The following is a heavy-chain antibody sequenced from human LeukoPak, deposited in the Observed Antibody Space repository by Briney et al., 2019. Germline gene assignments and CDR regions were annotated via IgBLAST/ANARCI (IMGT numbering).Heavy chain of an antibody. V-gene: IGHV3-15*01. Sequence: GGSLRLSCAASGFTFSDAWMSWVRQAPGKGLEWVGRVKSKTHGGTTAYAAPVKGRSTISRDDSKTTAYLQMNSLKSEDAAMYHCTTERPYFDNWGQGTLVTVSS. CDR1: GFTFSDAW. CDR3: TTERPYFDN. J-gene: IGHJ4*02. CDR2: VKSKTHGGTT.